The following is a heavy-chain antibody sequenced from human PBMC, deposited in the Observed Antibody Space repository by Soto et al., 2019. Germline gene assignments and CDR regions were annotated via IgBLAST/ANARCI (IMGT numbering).Heavy chain of an antibody. D-gene: IGHD1-1*01. CDR2: IRFDGSNE. J-gene: IGHJ4*02. Sequence: QEQLVESGGGVVQPGTSLRLSCAVPGGIFHGYGMHWVRQAPGKGLEGVAIIRFDGSNEEYADSVKGRFTISRDNSHNPFYLQIHPLRAPATAVSHSGKDGLRGTAVPGYLDYWGRGPVVTVSS. CDR1: GGIFHGYG. CDR3: GKDGLRGTAVPGYLDY. V-gene: IGHV3-33*06.